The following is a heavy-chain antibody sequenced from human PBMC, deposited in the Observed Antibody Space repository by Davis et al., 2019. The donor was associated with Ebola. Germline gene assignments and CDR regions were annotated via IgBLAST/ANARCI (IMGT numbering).Heavy chain of an antibody. CDR1: GFTFSSYW. V-gene: IGHV3-33*08. D-gene: IGHD4-23*01. CDR3: ARDPSGGYLTLSNRAFDY. CDR2: IWYDGSNK. Sequence: PGGSLRLSCAASGFTFSSYWMHWVRQAPGKGLEWVAVIWYDGSNKYYADSVKGRFTISRDNSKNTLYLQMNSLRTEDTAVYYCARDPSGGYLTLSNRAFDYWGQGTLVTVSS. J-gene: IGHJ4*02.